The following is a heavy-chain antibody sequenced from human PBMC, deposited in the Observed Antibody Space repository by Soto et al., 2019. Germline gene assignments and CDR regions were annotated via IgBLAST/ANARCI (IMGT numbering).Heavy chain of an antibody. D-gene: IGHD3-16*01. CDR1: GGSTSSDNY. CDR3: AREGGESSDGLYYFDS. Sequence: LSLTCTVSGGSTSSDNYWSWIRHPPWKGLEWIGHIYYSGNTDYNPSLKSRLAISIDTSKNQFSLKLSSVTAADTAVYFCAREGGESSDGLYYFDSWGQGSLVTVSS. V-gene: IGHV4-30-4*01. J-gene: IGHJ4*02. CDR2: IYYSGNT.